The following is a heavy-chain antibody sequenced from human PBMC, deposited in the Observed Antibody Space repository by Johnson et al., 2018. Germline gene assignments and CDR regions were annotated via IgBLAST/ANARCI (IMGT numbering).Heavy chain of an antibody. J-gene: IGHJ4*02. Sequence: QVQLVQSGGGVVQPGRSLRLSCAASGFTFSDHSMHWVRQAPGKGREWLSVISHDGTYDSYADSVKGRFTISRDNSKNTLYLQMNSLRAKDTAVYFCARVSGYYTGYFDAWGLGTLVAVSA. CDR1: GFTFSDHS. CDR3: ARVSGYYTGYFDA. CDR2: ISHDGTYD. D-gene: IGHD3-3*01. V-gene: IGHV3-30*14.